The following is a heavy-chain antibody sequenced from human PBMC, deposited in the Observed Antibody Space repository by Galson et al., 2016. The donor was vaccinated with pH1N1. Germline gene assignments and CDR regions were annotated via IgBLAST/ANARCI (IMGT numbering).Heavy chain of an antibody. CDR3: VRDDYESWSGYDAFDI. V-gene: IGHV3-48*03. CDR2: ISSTGTRM. J-gene: IGHJ3*02. Sequence: SLRLSCAASTFTFSRHGMNWVRQAPGKGLEWISYISSTGTRMSYADSVKGRFTISRDNAKNSLYLQMNSLRAEDTAVYYCVRDDYESWSGYDAFDIWGQGTMVTVSS. CDR1: TFTFSRHG. D-gene: IGHD3-3*01.